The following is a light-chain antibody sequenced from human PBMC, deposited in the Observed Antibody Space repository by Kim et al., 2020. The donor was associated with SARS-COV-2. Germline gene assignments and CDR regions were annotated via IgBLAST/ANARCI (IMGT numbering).Light chain of an antibody. CDR1: RSVSSY. V-gene: IGKV3-11*01. Sequence: EIVLTQSPATLSLSPGERATLSCRASRSVSSYLAWYQQKPGQAPRLLIYDASNRATGIPARFSGSGSGTDFTLTISSLEPEDFAVYYCKQRSNWPITFGQGTRLEIK. J-gene: IGKJ5*01. CDR3: KQRSNWPIT. CDR2: DAS.